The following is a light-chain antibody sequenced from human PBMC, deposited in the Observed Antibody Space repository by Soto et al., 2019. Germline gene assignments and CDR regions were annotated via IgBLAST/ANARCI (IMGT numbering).Light chain of an antibody. CDR2: GAS. V-gene: IGKV3-15*01. Sequence: EIVMTQSPATLSVSPGESVTLSCRASQSVSSNLAWYQQKTGQAPRLLIFGASTRATGIPARFSGSGSGTQFTLTISSLQSEDFAVYYCQQYNDWPPSITFGQGTRLEI. J-gene: IGKJ5*01. CDR1: QSVSSN. CDR3: QQYNDWPPSIT.